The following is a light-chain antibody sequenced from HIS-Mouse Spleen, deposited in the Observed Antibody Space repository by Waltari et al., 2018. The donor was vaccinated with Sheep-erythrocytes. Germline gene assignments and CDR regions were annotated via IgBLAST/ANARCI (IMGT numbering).Light chain of an antibody. J-gene: IGKJ3*01. CDR3: RQYNSYPFT. CDR2: KAS. Sequence: DIQMTQSPSTLSASVGDRVTITCRASQSISSGLAWYQQKPGKAPKLLIYKASSLESGVPSRFSGSGSGTEFTLTLSSLQLDDFATYYCRQYNSYPFTFGPGTKVDIK. CDR1: QSISSG. V-gene: IGKV1-5*03.